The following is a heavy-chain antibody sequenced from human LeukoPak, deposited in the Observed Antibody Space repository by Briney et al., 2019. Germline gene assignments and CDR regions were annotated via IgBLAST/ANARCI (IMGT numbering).Heavy chain of an antibody. CDR2: ISWNSGSI. Sequence: PGRSLRLSCAASGFTFDDYAMHWVRQAPGKGLEWVSGISWNSGSIGYADSVKGRFTISRDNAKNSLYLQMNSLRAEDTAVYYCARVAAYWGQGTLVTVSS. V-gene: IGHV3-9*01. CDR1: GFTFDDYA. J-gene: IGHJ4*02. CDR3: ARVAAY. D-gene: IGHD6-25*01.